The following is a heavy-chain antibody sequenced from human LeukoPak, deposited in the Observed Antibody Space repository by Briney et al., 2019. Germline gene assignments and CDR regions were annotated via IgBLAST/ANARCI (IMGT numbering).Heavy chain of an antibody. J-gene: IGHJ3*02. Sequence: GGSLRLSCAASGFAFSASGMHWVRQAPGKGLDWVAFIRYDGSNKYYADSVKGRFTISRDNSKNTLYLQMNSLRAEDTAVYYCAKDLYSSGWYRRSVAFDIWGQGTMVTVSS. CDR1: GFAFSASG. CDR2: IRYDGSNK. V-gene: IGHV3-30*02. CDR3: AKDLYSSGWYRRSVAFDI. D-gene: IGHD6-19*01.